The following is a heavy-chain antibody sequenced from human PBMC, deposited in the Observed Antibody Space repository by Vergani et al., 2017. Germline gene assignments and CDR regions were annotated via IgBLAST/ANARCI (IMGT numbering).Heavy chain of an antibody. CDR1: GFTFSSYS. Sequence: EVQLVESGGGLVKPGGSLRLSCAASGFTFSSYSMNWVRQAPGKGLEWVSSISSSSSYIYYADSVKGRFTISRDNAKNSLYLQMNSLRAEDTAVYYCASPNRKLLEAFDVWGQGTMVTVSS. J-gene: IGHJ3*01. CDR2: ISSSSSYI. V-gene: IGHV3-21*01. D-gene: IGHD2-15*01. CDR3: ASPNRKLLEAFDV.